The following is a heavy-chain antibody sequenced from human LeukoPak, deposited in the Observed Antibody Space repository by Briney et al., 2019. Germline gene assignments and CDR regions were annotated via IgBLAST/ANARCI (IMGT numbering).Heavy chain of an antibody. CDR3: ATAGIVLDTGAEFLLH. D-gene: IGHD2-8*01. J-gene: IGHJ1*01. Sequence: ASVKVSCKLSGDTLTELSMHWVRQSPGKGLEWMGGFDPEEGETIYAQRFQGRVTMTEGTVTDTAHMELSSLTSEDTAVYYCATAGIVLDTGAEFLLHWGQGTLVTVSS. CDR1: GDTLTELS. CDR2: FDPEEGET. V-gene: IGHV1-24*01.